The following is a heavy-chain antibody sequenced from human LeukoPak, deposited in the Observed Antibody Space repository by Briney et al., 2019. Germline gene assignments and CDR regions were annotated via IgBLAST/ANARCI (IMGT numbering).Heavy chain of an antibody. CDR1: GGSFSAFY. CDR3: ARLTGGDYSILGVVYYPPGIVWNWFDP. V-gene: IGHV4-34*01. J-gene: IGHJ5*02. CDR2: IHHSGST. Sequence: SQSLSLTCAVDGGSFSAFYWAWIRQSPGKGLEWQGVIHHSGSTNYNPSPRSRAHGSVDQSRNQVRLKLRSGPAAETSVYYCARLTGGDYSILGVVYYPPGIVWNWFDPWGQGTQDIV. D-gene: IGHD3-3*02.